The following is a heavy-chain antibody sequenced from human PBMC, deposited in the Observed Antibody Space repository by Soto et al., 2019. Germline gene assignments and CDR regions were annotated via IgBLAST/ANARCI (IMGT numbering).Heavy chain of an antibody. J-gene: IGHJ4*02. D-gene: IGHD4-17*01. CDR3: ARESYGDYVY. CDR1: GGSVTSGNYY. V-gene: IGHV4-61*01. CDR2: IYYGGST. Sequence: QVHLQESGPGLVKPSETLSLTCIVSGGSVTSGNYYWSWIRQSPGKGLEWMGYIYYGGSTDYNPSLKSRVTISVDTSKTQFFLPLKSVPAADTAVYYCARESYGDYVYWGQGILVSVSS.